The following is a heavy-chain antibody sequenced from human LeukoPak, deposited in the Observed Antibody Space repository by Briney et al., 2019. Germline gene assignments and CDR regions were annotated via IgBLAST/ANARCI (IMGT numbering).Heavy chain of an antibody. J-gene: IGHJ2*01. V-gene: IGHV1-69*13. CDR3: ARVRGGYWYFDL. Sequence: ASVKVSCKASGGTFSSYAISWVRQAPGQGLEWMGGIIPIFGTANYAQKFQGGVTITADESTSTAYMELSSLRSEDTAVYYCARVRGGYWYFDLWGRGTLVTVSS. D-gene: IGHD3-16*01. CDR2: IIPIFGTA. CDR1: GGTFSSYA.